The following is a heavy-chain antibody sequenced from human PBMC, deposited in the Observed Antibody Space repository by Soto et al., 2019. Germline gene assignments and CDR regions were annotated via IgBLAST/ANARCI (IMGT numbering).Heavy chain of an antibody. CDR1: GFSLSTSGVG. CDR2: IYWDDDK. V-gene: IGHV2-5*02. D-gene: IGHD3-10*01. CDR3: AQRGELLAFDY. J-gene: IGHJ4*02. Sequence: FGPTLVNPTQTLTLTCTFSGFSLSTSGVGVGWIRQPPGKALEWLALIYWDDDKRYTPSLRSRLTIAKDTSKNQVVLTMTNMGPVDTATFFCAQRGELLAFDYWGQGTLVTVSS.